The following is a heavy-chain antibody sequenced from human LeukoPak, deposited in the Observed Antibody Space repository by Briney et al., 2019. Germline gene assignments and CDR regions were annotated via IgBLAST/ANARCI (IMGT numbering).Heavy chain of an antibody. CDR2: INAGNGNT. J-gene: IGHJ5*02. V-gene: IGHV1-3*01. Sequence: ASVKVSCKASGYTFTSYAMHWVRRAPGQRLEWMGWINAGNGNTKYSQKFQGRVTITRDTSASTAYMELSSLRSEDTAVYYCAREVVVGGGNWFDPWGQGTLVTVSS. CDR1: GYTFTSYA. CDR3: AREVVVGGGNWFDP. D-gene: IGHD2-2*01.